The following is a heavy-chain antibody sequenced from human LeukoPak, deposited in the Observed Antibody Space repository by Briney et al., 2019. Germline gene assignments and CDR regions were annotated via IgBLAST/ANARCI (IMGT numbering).Heavy chain of an antibody. J-gene: IGHJ6*03. D-gene: IGHD6-13*01. V-gene: IGHV3-23*01. CDR3: AKGSSWYLIYMDV. CDR1: RFTFSSYA. Sequence: GRSLRLSCAASRFTFSSYAMSWVRQARGQGLDWVSAISGSGGSTYYADSVKGRFTISRDNSKNTLYLQMNSLRAEDTAVYYCAKGSSWYLIYMDVWGKGTTVTVSS. CDR2: ISGSGGST.